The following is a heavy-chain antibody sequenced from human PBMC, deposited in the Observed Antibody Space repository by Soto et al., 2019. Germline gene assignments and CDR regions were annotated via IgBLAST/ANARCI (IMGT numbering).Heavy chain of an antibody. J-gene: IGHJ1*01. CDR1: GFTFSSHW. D-gene: IGHD2-15*01. CDR2: IKQDGSEK. V-gene: IGHV3-7*04. CDR3: VREYCSGGSCNGYFQH. Sequence: EVQLVASGGGLVQPGGSPRLSCAASGFTFSSHWMTWVRQAPGKGLEWVANIKQDGSEKYYVDSVKGRFTISRDNAKNSLYLQMNSLRAEDTAVYYCVREYCSGGSCNGYFQHWGQGTLVTVSS.